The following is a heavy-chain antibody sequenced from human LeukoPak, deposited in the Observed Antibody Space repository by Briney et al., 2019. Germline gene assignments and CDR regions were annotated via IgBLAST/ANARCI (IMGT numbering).Heavy chain of an antibody. V-gene: IGHV1-18*01. Sequence: GASVKVSCKASGYTFTSYGISWVRQAPGQGLEWMGWISAYNGNTNYAQKLQGRVTMTTDTSTSTAYMELRSLRSDDTAAYYCARRGARYDSSGYYYRPDAFDIWGQGTMVTVSS. D-gene: IGHD3-22*01. J-gene: IGHJ3*02. CDR1: GYTFTSYG. CDR3: ARRGARYDSSGYYYRPDAFDI. CDR2: ISAYNGNT.